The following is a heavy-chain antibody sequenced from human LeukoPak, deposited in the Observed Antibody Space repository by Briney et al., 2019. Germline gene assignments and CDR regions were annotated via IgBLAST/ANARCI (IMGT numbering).Heavy chain of an antibody. Sequence: PSETLSLTCTVSGGSISSSSYYWGWIRQPPGKGLEWIGSIYYSGSTYSNPSLKSRVTISVDTSKNQFSLKVSSVTAADTAVYYCVRHSGFDYYYYMDVWGKGTTVTISS. D-gene: IGHD3-22*01. V-gene: IGHV4-39*01. CDR2: IYYSGST. CDR3: VRHSGFDYYYYMDV. J-gene: IGHJ6*03. CDR1: GGSISSSSYY.